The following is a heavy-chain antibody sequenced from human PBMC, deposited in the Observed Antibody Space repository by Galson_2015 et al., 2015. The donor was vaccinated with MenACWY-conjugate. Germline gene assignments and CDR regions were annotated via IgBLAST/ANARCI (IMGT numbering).Heavy chain of an antibody. J-gene: IGHJ4*02. V-gene: IGHV6-1*01. Sequence: CAISGDSVSSNSAAWNWIRQSPSRGLEWLGRTYYRSKWYNDYAVSVKSRITINPDTSKNQFSPQLNSVTPEDTAVYYCARVFLGYYDSSGYRDYFDYWGQGTLVTVSS. CDR2: TYYRSKWYN. CDR1: GDSVSSNSAA. CDR3: ARVFLGYYDSSGYRDYFDY. D-gene: IGHD3-22*01.